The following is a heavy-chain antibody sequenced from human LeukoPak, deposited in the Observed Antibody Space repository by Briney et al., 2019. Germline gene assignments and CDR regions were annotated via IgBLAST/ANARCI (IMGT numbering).Heavy chain of an antibody. CDR2: MIPIFGTA. J-gene: IGHJ4*02. CDR1: GGTFSSYA. CDR3: ASSSGSYPYYFDY. Sequence: GSSVKVSCKASGGTFSSYAISWVRRAPGQGLEWMGGMIPIFGTANYAQKVQGRVTITKDDCPSTAYMELSSLRSDDTAVYYCASSSGSYPYYFDYWGQGTLVTVSS. D-gene: IGHD2-15*01. V-gene: IGHV1-69*05.